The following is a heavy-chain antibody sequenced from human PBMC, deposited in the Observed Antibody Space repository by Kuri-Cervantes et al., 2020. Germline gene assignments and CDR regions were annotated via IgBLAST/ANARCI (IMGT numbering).Heavy chain of an antibody. CDR1: GGSISSSNW. J-gene: IGHJ5*02. D-gene: IGHD2-2*02. CDR3: ARAGYCSSTSCYTLGGNWFDP. Sequence: GSLRLSCAVSGGSISSSNWWSWVRQPPGKGLEWIGEIYHSGSTNYNPSLRSRVTISVDTSKNQFSLKLSSVTAADTAVYYCARAGYCSSTSCYTLGGNWFDPWGQGTLVTVSS. CDR2: IYHSGST. V-gene: IGHV4-4*02.